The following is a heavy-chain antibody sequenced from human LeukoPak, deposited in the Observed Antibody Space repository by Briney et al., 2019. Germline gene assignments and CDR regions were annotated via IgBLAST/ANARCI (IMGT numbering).Heavy chain of an antibody. V-gene: IGHV3-21*01. CDR1: GFTFSSYS. CDR2: ISSSSSYI. J-gene: IGHJ4*02. Sequence: GGSLRLSCAASGFTFSSYSMNWVRQAPGKGLEWVSSISSSSSYIYYADSVKGRFTISRDNAKNSLYLQMNSLRAEDTAVYYCAKYRIAAAGPFDYWGQGTLVTVSS. CDR3: AKYRIAAAGPFDY. D-gene: IGHD6-13*01.